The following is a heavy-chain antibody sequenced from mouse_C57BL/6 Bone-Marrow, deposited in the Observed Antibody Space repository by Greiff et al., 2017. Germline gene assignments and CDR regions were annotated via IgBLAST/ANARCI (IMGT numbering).Heavy chain of an antibody. CDR2: IDPEDGDT. D-gene: IGHD2-1*01. CDR3: TTCYGNYAGCAY. Sequence: VQLQQSGAELVRPGASVKLSCTASGFNIKDYYMHWVKQRPEQGLEWIGRIDPEDGDTEYAPKFQGKATMTADTSSNTAYLQLSSLTSEDTAFCYCTTCYGNYAGCAYWGQGTLVTVSA. V-gene: IGHV14-1*01. J-gene: IGHJ3*01. CDR1: GFNIKDYY.